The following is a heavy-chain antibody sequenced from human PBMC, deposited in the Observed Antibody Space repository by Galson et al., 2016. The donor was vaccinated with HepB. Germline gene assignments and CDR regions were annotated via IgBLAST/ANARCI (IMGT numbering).Heavy chain of an antibody. CDR3: VRQPYSSTPWDSLE. CDR1: SGSMKDFY. J-gene: IGHJ1*01. Sequence: SETLFLTCSVSSGSMKDFYWTYIRQSAGKGLEWIGRIYGSGSTDFNPSLESRVTISVDTSEKQFSLQLTSVTAADTAVYYCVRQPYSSTPWDSLEWGQGTLVTVSS. CDR2: IYGSGST. D-gene: IGHD6-13*01. V-gene: IGHV4-4*07.